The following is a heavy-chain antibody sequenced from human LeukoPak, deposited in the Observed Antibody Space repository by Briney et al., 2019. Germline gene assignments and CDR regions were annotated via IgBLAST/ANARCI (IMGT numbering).Heavy chain of an antibody. CDR1: GFTFSSYA. J-gene: IGHJ5*02. CDR3: AKDRGSSWYVSGSDWFDP. V-gene: IGHV3-23*01. Sequence: GGSLRLSCAASGFTFSSYAMSWVRQAPGKGLEWVSAISGSGGSTYYADSVKGRFTISRDNSKNTLYLQMNSLRAEDTAVYYCAKDRGSSWYVSGSDWFDPWGQGTLVTVS. D-gene: IGHD6-13*01. CDR2: ISGSGGST.